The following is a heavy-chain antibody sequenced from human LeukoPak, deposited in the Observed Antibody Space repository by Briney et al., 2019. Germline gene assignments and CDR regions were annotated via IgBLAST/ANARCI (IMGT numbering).Heavy chain of an antibody. Sequence: GESLKISCNGSGYXFNTYWICWVRQLPGKGLEWMGILYPGDSDTTYSPSFQGQVTFSADKSINTAYLQWSTLKASDTAIYYCARRQVGPTSYYFDSWGQGTLVTVSS. D-gene: IGHD1-26*01. J-gene: IGHJ4*02. V-gene: IGHV5-51*01. CDR2: LYPGDSDT. CDR3: ARRQVGPTSYYFDS. CDR1: GYXFNTYW.